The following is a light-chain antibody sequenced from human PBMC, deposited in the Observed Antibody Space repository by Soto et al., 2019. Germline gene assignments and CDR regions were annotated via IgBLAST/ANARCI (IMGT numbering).Light chain of an antibody. CDR3: QQSDSTPYT. CDR1: QSISSS. J-gene: IGKJ2*01. V-gene: IGKV1-39*01. CDR2: AAS. Sequence: EIQMTQSPSSLSASVGDRVNITCRASQSISSSLNWYQQKPGKAPRLLIYAASSLQSDVPSRFSGGGSGTDFTLTIRSLQPEDFATYSCQQSDSTPYTFGQGTKLEIK.